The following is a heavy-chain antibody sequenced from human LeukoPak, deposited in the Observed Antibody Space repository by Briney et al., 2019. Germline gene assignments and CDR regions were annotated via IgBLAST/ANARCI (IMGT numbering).Heavy chain of an antibody. Sequence: GGSLRLSCAASGFTFSTYSMNWVRQAPGKGLEWVSYISKSSSYIYYADSVKGRFTISRDYAKNSLYLQMNSLRAEDTAIYYCARGPSGSYVDYWGQGTLVTVSS. J-gene: IGHJ4*02. CDR1: GFTFSTYS. D-gene: IGHD1-26*01. CDR3: ARGPSGSYVDY. CDR2: ISKSSSYI. V-gene: IGHV3-21*01.